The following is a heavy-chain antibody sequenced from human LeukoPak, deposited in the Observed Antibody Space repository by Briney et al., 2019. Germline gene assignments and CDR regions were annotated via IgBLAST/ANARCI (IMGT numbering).Heavy chain of an antibody. J-gene: IGHJ4*02. CDR3: ARDLDYYGSGSFPEY. Sequence: GGSLRLSCAASGFTFSSYAMHWVRQAPGKGLEWVAVISYDGSNKYYADSVKGRFTISRDNSKNTLYLQMNSLRAEDTAVYHCARDLDYYGSGSFPEYWGQGTLVTVSS. CDR1: GFTFSSYA. D-gene: IGHD3-10*01. V-gene: IGHV3-30-3*01. CDR2: ISYDGSNK.